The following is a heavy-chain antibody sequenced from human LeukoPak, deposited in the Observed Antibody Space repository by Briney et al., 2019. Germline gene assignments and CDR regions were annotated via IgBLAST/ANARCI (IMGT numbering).Heavy chain of an antibody. V-gene: IGHV3-23*01. D-gene: IGHD6-13*01. CDR2: ISGSGGST. CDR1: GFTFSSYA. J-gene: IGHJ3*02. CDR3: AKDLSSAAAAPDAFDI. Sequence: PGGSLRLSCAASGFTFSSYAMSWVRQAPGKGLEWVSAISGSGGSTYYADSVKGRSTISRDNSKNTLYLQMNSLRAEDTAVYYCAKDLSSAAAAPDAFDIWGQGTMVTVSS.